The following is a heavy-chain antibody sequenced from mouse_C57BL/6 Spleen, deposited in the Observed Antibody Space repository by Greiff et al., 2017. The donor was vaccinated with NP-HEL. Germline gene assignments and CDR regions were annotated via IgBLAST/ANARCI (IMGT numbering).Heavy chain of an antibody. CDR3: TTSPSVVEGAWFAY. D-gene: IGHD1-1*01. CDR1: GFNIKDYY. CDR2: IDPEDGDT. Sequence: EVQLQQSGAELVRPGASVKLSCTASGFNIKDYYMHWVKQRPEQGLEWIGRIDPEDGDTEYAPKFQGKATMTADTSSNTAYLQLSSLTSEDTAVYYCTTSPSVVEGAWFAYWGQGTLVTVSA. J-gene: IGHJ3*01. V-gene: IGHV14-1*01.